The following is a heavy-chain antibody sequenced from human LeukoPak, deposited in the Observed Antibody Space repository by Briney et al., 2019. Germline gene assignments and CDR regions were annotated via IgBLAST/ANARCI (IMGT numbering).Heavy chain of an antibody. CDR2: IYDSDSS. V-gene: IGHV4-39*07. Sequence: SETLSLTCTVSGGSIRRRSYLWGWIRQPPGKGLEWIGNIYDSDSSYYNPSLKSRVTISVDTSKNQFSLKLSSVTAADTAVYYCASSHYGSGNVYWGQGTLVTVSS. D-gene: IGHD3-10*01. J-gene: IGHJ4*02. CDR1: GGSIRRRSYL. CDR3: ASSHYGSGNVY.